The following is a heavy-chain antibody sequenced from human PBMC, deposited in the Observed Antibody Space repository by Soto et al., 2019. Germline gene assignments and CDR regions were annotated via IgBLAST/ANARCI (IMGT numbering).Heavy chain of an antibody. CDR1: GFSLSDTKMG. CDR2: IFSNDEK. J-gene: IGHJ4*02. CDR3: ARISYDFWSSFYSRGGNYFDY. V-gene: IGHV2-26*01. D-gene: IGHD3-3*01. Sequence: QVTLKESGPVLVKPTETLTLTCTVSGFSLSDTKMGVSWIRQPPGKALEWLVHIFSNDEKYYSTSLKSRLTVSKDTSTGQVVLTLTNMDPVDTATYYCARISYDFWSSFYSRGGNYFDYWGQGALVTVSS.